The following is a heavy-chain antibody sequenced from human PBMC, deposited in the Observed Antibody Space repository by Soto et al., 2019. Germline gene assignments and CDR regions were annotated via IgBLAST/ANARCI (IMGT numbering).Heavy chain of an antibody. CDR2: IYYSGST. D-gene: IGHD4-17*01. J-gene: IGHJ3*02. CDR3: ARVRLRTVPSNPLFFDI. V-gene: IGHV4-31*03. CDR1: GGSISSGGYY. Sequence: QVQLQESGPGLVKPSQTLSLTCTVSGGSISSGGYYWSWIRQHPGKGLEWIGYIYYSGSTYYNPSLKRRVTISVDTAKNQFSLKLSSVTAADTAVYYCARVRLRTVPSNPLFFDIWGQGTMVTVSS.